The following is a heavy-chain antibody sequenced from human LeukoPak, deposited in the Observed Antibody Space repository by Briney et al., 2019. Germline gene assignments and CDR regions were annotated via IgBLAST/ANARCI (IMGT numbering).Heavy chain of an antibody. CDR2: VSPKDGET. J-gene: IGHJ1*01. D-gene: IGHD3-22*01. CDR3: AKGETVISGTRIVVITTPVF. Sequence: ATVTVSFTASGYTFSDYHIQWVRQVPGKGLEWMGRVSPKDGETTYAEKFQGRVTISADTSIDTAYLELSGLKSGDTAVYYCAKGETVISGTRIVVITTPVFWGQGTLVSVSA. CDR1: GYTFSDYH. V-gene: IGHV1-69-2*01.